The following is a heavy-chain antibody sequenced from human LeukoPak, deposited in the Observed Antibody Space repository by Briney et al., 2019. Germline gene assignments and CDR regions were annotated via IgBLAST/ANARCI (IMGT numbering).Heavy chain of an antibody. CDR1: GYTFTSYG. V-gene: IGHV1-46*01. J-gene: IGHJ4*02. Sequence: ASVKVSCKASGYTFTSYGISWVRQAPGQGLEWMGIINPSGGSTSYAQKSQGRVTMTRDTSTSTVYMELSSLRSEDTAVYYCARDREQWLALDYWGQGTLVTVSS. CDR3: ARDREQWLALDY. CDR2: INPSGGST. D-gene: IGHD6-19*01.